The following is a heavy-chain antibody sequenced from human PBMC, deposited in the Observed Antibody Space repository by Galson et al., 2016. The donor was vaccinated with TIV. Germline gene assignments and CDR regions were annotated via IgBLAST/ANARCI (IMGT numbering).Heavy chain of an antibody. Sequence: SVKVSCKASGYPVTTYYMHWVRQGPGQGLEWMGIINPSGGGTTYAQHFQGRLTMTRDTSTSTVYMELGSLRSEDTAVYYCARTQSCGGDCYYFDYWGQGALVTVSS. CDR3: ARTQSCGGDCYYFDY. CDR1: GYPVTTYY. D-gene: IGHD2-21*02. J-gene: IGHJ4*02. CDR2: INPSGGGT. V-gene: IGHV1-46*01.